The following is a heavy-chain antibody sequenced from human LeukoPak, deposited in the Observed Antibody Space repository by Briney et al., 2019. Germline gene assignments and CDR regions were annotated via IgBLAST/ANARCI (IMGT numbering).Heavy chain of an antibody. CDR1: GFTFNTYT. D-gene: IGHD3-3*01. J-gene: IGHJ4*02. Sequence: GGSLRLSCAASGFTFNTYTMNWVRQAPGKGLEWVGRVKSKTDGGTTDYAAPVKGRFTISRDDSKNTLYLQMNSLKTEDTAVYYCTTGGYYDFWSGYYKGYYFDYWGQGTLVTVSS. CDR2: VKSKTDGGTT. CDR3: TTGGYYDFWSGYYKGYYFDY. V-gene: IGHV3-15*01.